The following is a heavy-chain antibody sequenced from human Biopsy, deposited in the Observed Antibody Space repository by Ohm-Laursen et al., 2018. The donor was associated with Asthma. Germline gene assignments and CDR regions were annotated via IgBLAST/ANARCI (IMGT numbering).Heavy chain of an antibody. CDR3: AKDRVRINSAYYFDY. Sequence: SLRLSCAASGFTFSSYGMHRVRQAPGKGLEWVAVILSDGRDKYYADSVKGRFTISRDNSKNTLYLHMHSLRAEDTAVYFCAKDRVRINSAYYFDYWGQGTLVTVSS. CDR2: ILSDGRDK. D-gene: IGHD3-10*01. J-gene: IGHJ4*02. CDR1: GFTFSSYG. V-gene: IGHV3-30*18.